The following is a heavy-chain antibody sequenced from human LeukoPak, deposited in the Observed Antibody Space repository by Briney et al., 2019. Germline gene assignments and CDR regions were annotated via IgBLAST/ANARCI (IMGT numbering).Heavy chain of an antibody. CDR3: TRERRGSYYAFES. J-gene: IGHJ4*02. CDR1: GFSVSDYS. Sequence: GGSLRLSCAASGFSVSDYSISWIRQSPGKGPEWISYVMSGRGSTNYADSVKGRFTISRDNAKNSVALQLDGPRADDTAVYFCTRERRGSYYAFESWGQGTLVTVSS. D-gene: IGHD3-16*01. V-gene: IGHV3-11*05. CDR2: VMSGRGST.